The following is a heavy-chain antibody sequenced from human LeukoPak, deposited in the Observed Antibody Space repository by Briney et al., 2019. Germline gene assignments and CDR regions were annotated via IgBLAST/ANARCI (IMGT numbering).Heavy chain of an antibody. CDR2: ICAYNGNT. CDR1: GYTFTSYG. Sequence: ASVKVSXKASGYTFTSYGISWVRQAPGQGLEWMGWICAYNGNTNYAQKLQGRVTMTTDTSTSTAYMELRSLRSDDTGVYYCARGLTNFGVVITEKDAFDIWGQGTMVTVSS. V-gene: IGHV1-18*01. J-gene: IGHJ3*02. D-gene: IGHD3-3*01. CDR3: ARGLTNFGVVITEKDAFDI.